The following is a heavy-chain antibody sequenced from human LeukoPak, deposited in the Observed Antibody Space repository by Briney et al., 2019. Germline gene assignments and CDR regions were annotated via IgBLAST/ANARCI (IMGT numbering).Heavy chain of an antibody. CDR2: INPNSGGT. J-gene: IGHJ4*02. Sequence: ASVKVSCKASGYTFTGYFIHWVRQAPGQGLEWMGWINPNSGGTNYAQKFQGRVTMARDTSISTAYMELSRLRSDDTAVYYCARDKVNSEYYYDSSAYYLHDYWGQGTLVTVSS. CDR3: ARDKVNSEYYYDSSAYYLHDY. V-gene: IGHV1-2*02. D-gene: IGHD3-22*01. CDR1: GYTFTGYF.